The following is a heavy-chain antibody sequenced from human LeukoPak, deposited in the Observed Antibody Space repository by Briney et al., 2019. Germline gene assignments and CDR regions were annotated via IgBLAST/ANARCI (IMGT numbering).Heavy chain of an antibody. J-gene: IGHJ4*02. V-gene: IGHV3-7*01. CDR3: VSRNYYHSRGYFELYYFDY. D-gene: IGHD3-22*01. CDR2: IKEDGSEK. CDR1: GFTFSIYW. Sequence: GGSLRLSCAASGFTFSIYWMAWVRQAPGKGLEWVANIKEDGSEKNYVDSVKGRFTISRDNAKNSLHLQMNSLRAEDTAVYYCVSRNYYHSRGYFELYYFDYWGQGTLVTVSS.